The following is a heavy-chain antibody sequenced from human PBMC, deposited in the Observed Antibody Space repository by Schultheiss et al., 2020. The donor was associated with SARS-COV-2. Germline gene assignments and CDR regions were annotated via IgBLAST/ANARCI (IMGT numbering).Heavy chain of an antibody. J-gene: IGHJ6*02. CDR3: ARDRSYSNYNYYYGMDV. CDR2: ISYDGSNK. CDR1: GFTFSSYG. V-gene: IGHV3-30*03. Sequence: GGSLRLSCAASGFTFSSYGMHWVRQAPGKGLEWVAVISYDGSNKYYADSVKGRFTISRDNSKNTLYLQMNSLRAEDTAVYYCARDRSYSNYNYYYGMDVWGQGTTVTVSS. D-gene: IGHD4-11*01.